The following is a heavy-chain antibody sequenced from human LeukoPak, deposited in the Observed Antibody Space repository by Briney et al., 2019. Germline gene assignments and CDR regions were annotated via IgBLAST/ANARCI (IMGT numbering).Heavy chain of an antibody. D-gene: IGHD1-1*01. CDR3: ARETSGYELDY. CDR2: INGDGRTT. J-gene: IGHJ4*02. V-gene: IGHV3-74*01. Sequence: PGGSLRLSCVASGFTFSGYWLHWVRQAPGKGLVWVSRINGDGRTTPYADSVKGRFTIPRDNAKNTLYLQIDSLRAEDTAVYYCARETSGYELDYWGQGTLVTVSS. CDR1: GFTFSGYW.